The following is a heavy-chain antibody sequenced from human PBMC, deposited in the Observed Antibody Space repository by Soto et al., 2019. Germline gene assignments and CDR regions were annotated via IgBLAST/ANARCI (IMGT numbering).Heavy chain of an antibody. V-gene: IGHV2-5*02. CDR1: GFSLTTSGVG. J-gene: IGHJ4*02. Sequence: QITLNESGPTVVRPTETLTLTCRFSGFSLTTSGVGVGWIRQSPGKAPEWLALIYWDDDKRYSASLKSRLIITKDTSKNQVVRTVSDLDPTDTATYYCAHRVLRTVFGLVTTTAIYFDFWGQGTPVAVSS. CDR3: AHRVLRTVFGLVTTTAIYFDF. CDR2: IYWDDDK. D-gene: IGHD3-3*01.